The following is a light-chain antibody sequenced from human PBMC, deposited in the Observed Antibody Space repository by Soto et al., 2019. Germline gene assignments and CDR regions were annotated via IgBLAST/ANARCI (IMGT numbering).Light chain of an antibody. CDR1: RSDIGRNF. CDR3: AAWDDRLTGPV. V-gene: IGLV1-44*01. Sequence: QCLLSEPPSASGTPGQTVSISWAGSRSDIGRNFVNCYQPLHGPAHTLLLDNSNHRHSGVHDRFSGSKSGTSASLAISGLPSADAADYSCAAWDDRLTGPVFGTGTKVPV. J-gene: IGLJ1*01. CDR2: NSN.